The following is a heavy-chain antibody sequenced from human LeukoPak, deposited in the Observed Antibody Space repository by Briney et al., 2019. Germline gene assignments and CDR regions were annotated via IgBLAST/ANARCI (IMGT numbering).Heavy chain of an antibody. D-gene: IGHD2-21*01. Sequence: SQTLSLTCTVSDGSISGDNYYWSWIRQLPGKGLEWIGYIYNGGTTYYNPSLKSRVIISVDTSKNQFSLKLKSVTAADTAMYYCARGARFFAYYDYWGQGTLVTVSS. CDR2: IYNGGTT. J-gene: IGHJ4*02. V-gene: IGHV4-31*03. CDR3: ARGARFFAYYDY. CDR1: DGSISGDNYY.